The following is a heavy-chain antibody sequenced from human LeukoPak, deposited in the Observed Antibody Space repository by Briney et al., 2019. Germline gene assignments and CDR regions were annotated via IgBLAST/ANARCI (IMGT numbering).Heavy chain of an antibody. CDR2: IKQDGSKK. Sequence: GGSLRLSCVASGFPFSSYWMTWVRQAPGKGLEWVANIKQDGSKKSYVDSVKGRFTISRDNAKNSLYLQMNSLRAEDTAVYYCARDIVVVPAASYYYYGMDVWGQGTTVTVSS. CDR3: ARDIVVVPAASYYYYGMDV. CDR1: GFPFSSYW. V-gene: IGHV3-7*01. J-gene: IGHJ6*02. D-gene: IGHD2-2*01.